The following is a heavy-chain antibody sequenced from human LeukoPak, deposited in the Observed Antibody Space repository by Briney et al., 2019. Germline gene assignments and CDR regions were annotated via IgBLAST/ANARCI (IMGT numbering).Heavy chain of an antibody. V-gene: IGHV3-21*01. D-gene: IGHD6-19*01. CDR1: GFTFSSYS. CDR3: ARVGSSGWYVGY. CDR2: ISSSSSYI. J-gene: IGHJ4*02. Sequence: GGSLRLSCAASGFTFSSYSMNWVRQAPGKGLEWVSSISSSSSYIYYADSVKGRFTISRDNAKNSLYLQMNSLRAEDTAVYYCARVGSSGWYVGYWGQVTLVTVSS.